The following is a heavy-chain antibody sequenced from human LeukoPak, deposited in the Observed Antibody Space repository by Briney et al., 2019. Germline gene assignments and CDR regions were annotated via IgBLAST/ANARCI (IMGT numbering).Heavy chain of an antibody. V-gene: IGHV4-59*01. J-gene: IGHJ4*02. D-gene: IGHD3-10*01. Sequence: SETLSLTCTVSGDSISRYYWSWIRQPPGKGLEWLGYIYYSGSTKYNPSLKSPVTILVDTSKKHFVLKHRHVDAAGPAVYFFACQEFGELIFDGWGQGTLVTVSS. CDR3: ACQEFGELIFDG. CDR2: IYYSGST. CDR1: GDSISRYY.